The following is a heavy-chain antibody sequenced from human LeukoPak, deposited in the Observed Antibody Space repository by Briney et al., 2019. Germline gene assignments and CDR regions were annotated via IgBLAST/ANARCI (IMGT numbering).Heavy chain of an antibody. V-gene: IGHV5-51*01. CDR2: IYPGDSDT. Sequence: GESLKISCKGSGYSFTSYWIGWVSQMPGKDLEWMGVIYPGDSDTRYSPSFQGQVIISADKSISTAYLQWSSLMASDTAMHYCARGKSYYYYMDVWGKGTTVTVSS. J-gene: IGHJ6*03. CDR3: ARGKSYYYYMDV. CDR1: GYSFTSYW.